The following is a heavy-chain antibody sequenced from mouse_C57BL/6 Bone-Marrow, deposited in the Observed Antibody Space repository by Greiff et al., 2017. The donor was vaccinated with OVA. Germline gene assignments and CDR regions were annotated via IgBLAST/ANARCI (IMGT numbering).Heavy chain of an antibody. CDR3: AIGLGLDLYYFDY. Sequence: QVQLQQPGAELVKPGASVKVSCKASGYTFTSYWMHWVKQRPGQGLEWIGRIHPSDSDTNYNQKFKGKATLPVDKSSSTAYMQLSSLTSEDSAVYYGAIGLGLDLYYFDYWGQGTTLTVSS. J-gene: IGHJ2*01. V-gene: IGHV1-74*01. CDR1: GYTFTSYW. D-gene: IGHD4-1*01. CDR2: IHPSDSDT.